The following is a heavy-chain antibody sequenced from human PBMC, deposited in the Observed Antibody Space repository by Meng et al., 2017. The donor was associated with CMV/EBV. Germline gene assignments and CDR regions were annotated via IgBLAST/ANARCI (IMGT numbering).Heavy chain of an antibody. Sequence: QPQLLESGPGLVKPSETLSLTCTVSGGSISSSSYYWGWIRQPPGKGLEWIGSIYYSGSTYYNPSLKSRVTISVDTSKNQFSLKLSSVTAADTAVYYCARDSSRWVTKYYFDYWGQGTLVTVSS. J-gene: IGHJ4*02. CDR3: ARDSSRWVTKYYFDY. CDR1: GGSISSSSYY. V-gene: IGHV4-39*07. D-gene: IGHD4-17*01. CDR2: IYYSGST.